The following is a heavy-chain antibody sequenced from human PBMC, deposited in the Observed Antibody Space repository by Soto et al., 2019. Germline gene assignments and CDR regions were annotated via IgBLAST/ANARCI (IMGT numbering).Heavy chain of an antibody. CDR2: IYYSGST. Sequence: QVQLQESGPGLVKPSQTLSLTCTVSGGSISSGGYYWGWIRQHPGKGLEWIGYIYYSGSTYYNPSLKSRVTISVDTSKNQFSLKLSSVTAADTAVYYCASTIKRRGYSYGTADYWGQGTLVTVSS. J-gene: IGHJ4*02. CDR1: GGSISSGGYY. CDR3: ASTIKRRGYSYGTADY. V-gene: IGHV4-31*03. D-gene: IGHD5-18*01.